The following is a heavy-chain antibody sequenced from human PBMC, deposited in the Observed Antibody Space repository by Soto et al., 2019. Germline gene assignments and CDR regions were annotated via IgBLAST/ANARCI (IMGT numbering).Heavy chain of an antibody. Sequence: SETLSLTCAVSGGSISSGGYSWSWIRQPPGKGLEWIGYIYHSGSTYYNPSLKSRVTISVDRSKNQFSLKLSSVTAADTAVYYCARARTGSYYYYGTDVWGQGTTVTVSS. J-gene: IGHJ6*02. D-gene: IGHD3-9*01. CDR1: GGSISSGGYS. CDR2: IYHSGST. V-gene: IGHV4-30-2*01. CDR3: ARARTGSYYYYGTDV.